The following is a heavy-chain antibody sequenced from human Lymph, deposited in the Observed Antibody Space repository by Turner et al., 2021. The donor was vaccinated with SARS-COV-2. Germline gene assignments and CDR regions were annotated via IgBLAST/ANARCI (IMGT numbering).Heavy chain of an antibody. CDR2: IYSGGTT. D-gene: IGHD6-13*01. J-gene: IGHJ6*02. V-gene: IGHV3-53*01. Sequence: EVQLLESGGGLIQPGGSLRVSCAASGIIVSRNYMNWVRQAPGKGLEWVSVIYSGGTTYYADSVKGRFTISRDNSKNTLYLQMNSLRVEDTAVYYCARDLGTYGMDVWGQGTTVTVSS. CDR1: GIIVSRNY. CDR3: ARDLGTYGMDV.